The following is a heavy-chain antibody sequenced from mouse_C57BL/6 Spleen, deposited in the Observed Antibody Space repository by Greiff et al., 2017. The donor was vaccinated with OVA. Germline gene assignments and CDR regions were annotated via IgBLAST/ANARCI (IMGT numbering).Heavy chain of an antibody. D-gene: IGHD3-3*01. J-gene: IGHJ4*01. V-gene: IGHV1-4*01. CDR2: INPSSGYT. CDR3: ARGGGWDYAMDY. CDR1: GYTFTSYT. Sequence: VQLQQSGAELARPGASVKMSCKASGYTFTSYTMHWVKQRPGQGLEWIGYINPSSGYTKYNQKFKDKATLTADKSSSTAYMQLSSLTSEDSAVYYCARGGGWDYAMDYWGQGTSVTVSS.